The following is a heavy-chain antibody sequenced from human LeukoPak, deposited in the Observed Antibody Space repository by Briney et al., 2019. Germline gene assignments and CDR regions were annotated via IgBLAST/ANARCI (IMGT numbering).Heavy chain of an antibody. Sequence: GASVKVSCKASGYTFTSYGISWVRQAPGQGLEWMGWISAYNGNTNYAQKLQGRVTMTTDTSTSTAYMELRSLRSDDTAVYYCVRPRYCSSTSCLMPDYWGQGTLVTVSS. J-gene: IGHJ4*02. CDR1: GYTFTSYG. CDR2: ISAYNGNT. CDR3: VRPRYCSSTSCLMPDY. D-gene: IGHD2-2*01. V-gene: IGHV1-18*04.